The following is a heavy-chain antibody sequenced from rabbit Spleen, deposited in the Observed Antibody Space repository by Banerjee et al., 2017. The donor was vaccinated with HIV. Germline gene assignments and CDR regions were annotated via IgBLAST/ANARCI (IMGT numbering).Heavy chain of an antibody. CDR3: ARDLAGAIGWNFYL. CDR1: GFSFSSSYY. V-gene: IGHV1S45*01. J-gene: IGHJ4*01. CDR2: IYGGSGSST. Sequence: QEQLVESGGGLVQPEGSLTLTCTASGFSFSSSYYMCWVRQTPGKGLEWIACIYGGSGSSTAYASWAKGRFTISKTSSTTVPLQMTSLTAADTATYFCARDLAGAIGWNFYLWGPGTLVTVS. D-gene: IGHD4-1*01.